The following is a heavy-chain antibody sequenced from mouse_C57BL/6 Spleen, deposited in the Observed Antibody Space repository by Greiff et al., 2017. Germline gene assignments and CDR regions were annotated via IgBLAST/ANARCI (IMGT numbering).Heavy chain of an antibody. Sequence: VQRVESGAELAKPGASVKLSCKASGYTFTSYWMHWVKQRPGQGLEWIGYINPSSGYTKYNQKFKDKATLTADKSSSTAYMQLSSLTYEDAAVYYCARDYGSTWFAYWGQGTLVTVSA. J-gene: IGHJ3*01. CDR3: ARDYGSTWFAY. V-gene: IGHV1-7*01. CDR1: GYTFTSYW. CDR2: INPSSGYT. D-gene: IGHD1-1*01.